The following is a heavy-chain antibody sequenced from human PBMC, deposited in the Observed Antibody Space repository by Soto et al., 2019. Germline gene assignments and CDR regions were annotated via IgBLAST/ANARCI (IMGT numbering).Heavy chain of an antibody. D-gene: IGHD6-19*01. CDR1: GYSFTKYW. CDR3: ARHVIAVAGPLLY. J-gene: IGHJ4*02. CDR2: IYPGDSDT. V-gene: IGHV5-51*01. Sequence: PGESLKISCKGSGYSFTKYWIGWVRQMPGKGPEWMGIIYPGDSDTRYSPSFQGQVIISADKSISTAYLQWSSLKASDTAMYYCARHVIAVAGPLLYWGQGTLVTVSS.